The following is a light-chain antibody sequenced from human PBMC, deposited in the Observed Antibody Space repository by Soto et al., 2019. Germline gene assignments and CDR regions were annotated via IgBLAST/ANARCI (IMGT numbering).Light chain of an antibody. J-gene: IGLJ3*02. Sequence: QSFLTQPPSVSGAPAQGITISCTGSSFNIGASYDVHWYQQFPGTSPKLLISGNNNRPSGVPDRFSTSKSGTSASLAITGLRAEDEDDYYCQSYDGGLXGWVVGGGTK. CDR2: GNN. V-gene: IGLV1-40*01. CDR1: SFNIGASYD. CDR3: QSYDGGLXGWV.